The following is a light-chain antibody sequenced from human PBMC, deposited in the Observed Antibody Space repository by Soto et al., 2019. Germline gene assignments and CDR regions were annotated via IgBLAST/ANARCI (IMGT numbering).Light chain of an antibody. CDR1: QSVSSN. J-gene: IGKJ1*01. V-gene: IGKV3-15*01. CDR2: GAS. CDR3: QDYNNWPPWT. Sequence: EIVMTQSPATLSVSPGERATLSCRASQSVSSNLAWYQQKPGQAPRLLIYGASTRATGIPARFSGSGSGTDFILTISSLQSEDFAVYYCQDYNNWPPWTFGQGTKVEIK.